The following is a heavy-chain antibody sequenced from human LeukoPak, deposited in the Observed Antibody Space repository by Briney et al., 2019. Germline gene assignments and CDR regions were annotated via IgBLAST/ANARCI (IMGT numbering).Heavy chain of an antibody. Sequence: SETLSLTCTVSGGSISSYYWSWIRQPPGKGLEWIGYIYYSGSTNYNPSPKSRVTISVDTSKNQFSLKLSSVTAADTAVYYCAREGGGYCSGGSCYVFDYWGQGTLVTVSS. J-gene: IGHJ4*02. CDR3: AREGGGYCSGGSCYVFDY. CDR1: GGSISSYY. V-gene: IGHV4-59*01. CDR2: IYYSGST. D-gene: IGHD2-15*01.